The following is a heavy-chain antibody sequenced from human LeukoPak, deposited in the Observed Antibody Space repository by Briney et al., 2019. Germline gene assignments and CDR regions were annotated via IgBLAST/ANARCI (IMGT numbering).Heavy chain of an antibody. CDR3: AKGRYESSGFNWAA. J-gene: IGHJ4*02. CDR1: GFTFSNYA. D-gene: IGHD3-22*01. CDR2: LSGSGGSA. V-gene: IGHV3-23*01. Sequence: PGGSLRLSCAVSGFTFSNYAMTWVRQAPGKGLEWVSALSGSGGSAYYADSVKGRFTISRDNSKNTLYLQMNSLRAEDTAVYYCAKGRYESSGFNWAAWGQGTLVTVSS.